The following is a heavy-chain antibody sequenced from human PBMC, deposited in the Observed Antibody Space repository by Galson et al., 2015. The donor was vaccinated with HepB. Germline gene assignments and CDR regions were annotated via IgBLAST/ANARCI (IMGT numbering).Heavy chain of an antibody. CDR2: IYPGDSDT. Sequence: QSGAEVKKPGESLKISCTGSGYSFTSYWIGWVRQMPGKGLEWMGIIYPGDSDTRYSPSFQGQVTISADKSISTAYLQWSSLKASDTAMYYCARHTGVAYYYYYGMDVWGQGTTVTVSS. CDR3: ARHTGVAYYYYYGMDV. CDR1: GYSFTSYW. D-gene: IGHD4-23*01. J-gene: IGHJ6*02. V-gene: IGHV5-51*01.